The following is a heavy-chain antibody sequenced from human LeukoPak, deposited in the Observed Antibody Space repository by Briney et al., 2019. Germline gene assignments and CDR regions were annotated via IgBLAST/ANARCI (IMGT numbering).Heavy chain of an antibody. CDR1: GGSFSGYY. J-gene: IGHJ4*02. V-gene: IGHV4-34*01. Sequence: PSETLSLTCAVYGGSFSGYYWSWIRQPPGKGLEWIGEINHSGSTNYNPSLKSRVTISVDTSKNQFSLKLSSVTAADTAVYYCARERTQCLVLRYSYPLDYWGQGTLVTVSS. CDR2: INHSGST. CDR3: ARERTQCLVLRYSYPLDY. D-gene: IGHD6-19*01.